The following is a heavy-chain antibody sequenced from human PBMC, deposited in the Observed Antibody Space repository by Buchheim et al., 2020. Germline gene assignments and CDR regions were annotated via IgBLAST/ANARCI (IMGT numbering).Heavy chain of an antibody. CDR1: GFTFSSYW. J-gene: IGHJ6*02. V-gene: IGHV3-7*03. CDR3: ARDWGFQGDYYYYYGMDV. CDR2: IKQDGSEK. D-gene: IGHD3-16*01. Sequence: EVQLVESGGGLVQPGGSLRLSCAASGFTFSSYWMSWVRQAPGKGPEWVANIKQDGSEKYYVDSVKGRFTISRDNAKNSLYLQMNMLRAEDTAVYYCARDWGFQGDYYYYYGMDVWGQGTT.